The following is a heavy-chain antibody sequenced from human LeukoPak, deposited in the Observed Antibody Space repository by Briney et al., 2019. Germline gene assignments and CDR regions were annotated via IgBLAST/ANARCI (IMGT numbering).Heavy chain of an antibody. Sequence: PSETLSLTCTVSGGSISSYYWSWIRQPPGKGLEWIGYIYYSGSTNYNPSLKSRVTISVDTSKNQFSLKLSSVTAADTAVYYYARTLHDFWSGYYSDYWGQGTLVTVSS. D-gene: IGHD3-3*01. CDR1: GGSISSYY. J-gene: IGHJ4*02. CDR3: ARTLHDFWSGYYSDY. V-gene: IGHV4-59*08. CDR2: IYYSGST.